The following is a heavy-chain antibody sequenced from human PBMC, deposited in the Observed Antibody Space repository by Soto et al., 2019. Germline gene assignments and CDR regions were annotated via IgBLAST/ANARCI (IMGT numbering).Heavy chain of an antibody. Sequence: DVQLVQSGAEVKKPGESLKISCKSSGYRFTNTWIGWVRQMPGKGLERMGAIFPGDSDSKYSPSFEGHVTITADKSITTAYLQWSSLKASDTAVYYCATTVTTWGLDSWGQGTLVIVSS. CDR3: ATTVTTWGLDS. D-gene: IGHD4-17*01. CDR1: GYRFTNTW. CDR2: IFPGDSDS. J-gene: IGHJ4*02. V-gene: IGHV5-51*01.